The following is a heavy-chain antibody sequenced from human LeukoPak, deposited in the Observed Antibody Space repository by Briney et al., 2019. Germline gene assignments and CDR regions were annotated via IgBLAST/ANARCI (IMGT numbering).Heavy chain of an antibody. D-gene: IGHD6-19*01. CDR1: GFTFSSYW. CDR3: AREGGYSSGWPFDY. V-gene: IGHV3-74*01. J-gene: IGHJ4*02. Sequence: PGGSLRLSCAASGFTFSSYWMHWVRQAPGKGLVWVSRINSDGSSTSYADSVKGRFTISRENAKNTLYLQMNSLRAEDTAVYYCAREGGYSSGWPFDYWGQGTLVTVSS. CDR2: INSDGSST.